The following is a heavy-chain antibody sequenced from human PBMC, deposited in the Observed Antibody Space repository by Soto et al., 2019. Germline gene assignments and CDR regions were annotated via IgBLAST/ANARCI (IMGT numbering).Heavy chain of an antibody. J-gene: IGHJ5*02. Sequence: WASVKVSCKASGYTLTRYHMHWVRQAPGQGLEWMGIINPSDGSTTYAQKFQGRVTMTRDTSTSTVYMELRSLISDDTAVYYCAREYQARGYIYGRGWFDPWGQGTLVTVSS. D-gene: IGHD5-12*01. CDR1: GYTLTRYH. V-gene: IGHV1-46*01. CDR2: INPSDGST. CDR3: AREYQARGYIYGRGWFDP.